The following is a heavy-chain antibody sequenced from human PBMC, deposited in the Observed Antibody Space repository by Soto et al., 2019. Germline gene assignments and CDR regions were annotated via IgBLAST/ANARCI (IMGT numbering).Heavy chain of an antibody. CDR3: AKDPGHSYFDLEY. D-gene: IGHD5-12*01. CDR1: GFTFSSHA. J-gene: IGHJ4*02. CDR2: IWYDGSKE. V-gene: IGHV3-33*06. Sequence: QVQLVESGGCVVQPGRSLRLSCAASGFTFSSHAMHWVRQAPGKGLEWVATIWYDGSKEYYTDSVKGRFTISRDISNNTLYLQMNSLRAEDTALYYCAKDPGHSYFDLEYWGQGTLVTVSS.